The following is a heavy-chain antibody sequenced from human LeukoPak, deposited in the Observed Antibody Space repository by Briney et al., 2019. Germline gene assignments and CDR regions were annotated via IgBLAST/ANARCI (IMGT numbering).Heavy chain of an antibody. J-gene: IGHJ4*02. CDR2: IYSGGST. D-gene: IGHD4-17*01. CDR3: ARVGYGDYDSDY. Sequence: ETLSLTCAVSGGPISSSNWWSWVRQAPGQGLEWVSVIYSGGSTYYADSVKGRFTISRDNSKNTLYLQMNSLRAEDTAVYYCARVGYGDYDSDYWGQGTLVTVSS. CDR1: GGPISSSNW. V-gene: IGHV3-53*01.